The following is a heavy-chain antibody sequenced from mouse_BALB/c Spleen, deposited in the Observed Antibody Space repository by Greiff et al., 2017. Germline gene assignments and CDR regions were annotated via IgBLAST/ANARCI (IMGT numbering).Heavy chain of an antibody. D-gene: IGHD1-1*01. CDR1: GYSFTGYF. V-gene: IGHV1-20*02. CDR3: ARSPAYGAMDY. CDR2: INPYNGDT. J-gene: IGHJ4*01. Sequence: DVQLVESGPELVKPGASVKISCKASGYSFTGYFMNWVMQSHGKSLEWIGRINPYNGDTFYNQKFKGKATLTVDKSSSTAHMELRSLASEDSAVYYCARSPAYGAMDYWGQGTSVTVSS.